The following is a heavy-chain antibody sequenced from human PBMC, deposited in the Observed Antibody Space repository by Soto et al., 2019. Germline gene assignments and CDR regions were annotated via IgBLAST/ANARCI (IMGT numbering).Heavy chain of an antibody. CDR1: GFTFSSYA. J-gene: IGHJ6*02. CDR2: ISYAGSNK. CDR3: ARTYSSSWYYYYYYGMDV. V-gene: IGHV3-30-3*01. Sequence: GGSLRLSCAASGFTFSSYAMHWVRQAPGKGLEWVAVISYAGSNKYYADSVKGRFTISRDNSKNTLYLQMNSLRDEDTAVYYCARTYSSSWYYYYYYGMDVWGQGTTVTVSS. D-gene: IGHD6-13*01.